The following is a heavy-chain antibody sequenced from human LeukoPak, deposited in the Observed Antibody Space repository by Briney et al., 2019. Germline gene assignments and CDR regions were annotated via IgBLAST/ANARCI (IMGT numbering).Heavy chain of an antibody. D-gene: IGHD6-6*01. CDR2: IIPIFGTA. CDR3: SVEYSSAYEEYYFDY. CDR1: GGTFSSYA. Sequence: SVKVSCKASGGTFSSYAISWVRQAPGQGLEWMGGIIPIFGTANYAQKFQGRVTITTDESTSTAYMELSSLRSEDTAGYYCSVEYSSAYEEYYFDYWGQGTLVTVSS. V-gene: IGHV1-69*05. J-gene: IGHJ4*02.